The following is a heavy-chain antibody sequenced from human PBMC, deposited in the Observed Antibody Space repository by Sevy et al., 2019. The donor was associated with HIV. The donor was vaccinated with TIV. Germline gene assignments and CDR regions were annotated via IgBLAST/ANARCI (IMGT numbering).Heavy chain of an antibody. J-gene: IGHJ6*02. Sequence: ASVKVSCKVSGDSLTELSMFWVRQAPGKGLEWMGGFDPQHGRTIYEQKFEARVTMTEVKSAEAAYMELTSLKIEDTAVYFCATTRTERNWDGESFYYYYAMDVWGQGTSVTVSS. CDR3: ATTRTERNWDGESFYYYYAMDV. V-gene: IGHV1-24*01. CDR2: FDPQHGRT. CDR1: GDSLTELS. D-gene: IGHD1-1*01.